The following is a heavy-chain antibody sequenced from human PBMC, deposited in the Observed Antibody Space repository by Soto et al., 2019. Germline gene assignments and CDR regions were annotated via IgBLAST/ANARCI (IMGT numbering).Heavy chain of an antibody. J-gene: IGHJ6*02. CDR3: AMVDNYVTPTPQDV. CDR1: GYIFVNYG. V-gene: IGHV1-18*01. D-gene: IGHD3-16*01. Sequence: QVQLVQSGDEINKPGASVRVYYKASGYIFVNYGIAWVRQAPGQGLEWMGWISPYTGDTHSASKVQGRLTMTTDTSTSTAYMDLGSLTSDDSAVYYCAMVDNYVTPTPQDVWGQGTTVTVSS. CDR2: ISPYTGDT.